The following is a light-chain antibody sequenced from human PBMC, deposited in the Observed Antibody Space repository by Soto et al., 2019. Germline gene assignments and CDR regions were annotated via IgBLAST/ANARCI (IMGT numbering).Light chain of an antibody. CDR1: SSDIDAYNY. V-gene: IGLV2-14*01. CDR3: GSYTTSAYYV. CDR2: DVS. J-gene: IGLJ1*01. Sequence: QSALTQPACGSGSPGQSITISCAGTSSDIDAYNYVSWYQQHPGKAPKLMIYDVSNRPSGISNRFSGSKSGNTASLTISGLQAEDEADYYYGSYTTSAYYVFGTGTKVNVL.